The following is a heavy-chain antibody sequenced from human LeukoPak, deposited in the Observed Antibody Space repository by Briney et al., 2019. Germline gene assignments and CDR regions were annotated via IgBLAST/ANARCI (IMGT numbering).Heavy chain of an antibody. CDR1: GYTFTSYA. V-gene: IGHV1-3*01. Sequence: ASVKVSCKASGYTFTSYAMHWVRQAPGQRLEWMGWINAGNGNTKYSQKSQGRVTITRDTSASTAYMELSSLRSEDTAVYYCARDYCSSTSCYYFDYWGQGTLVTVSS. CDR3: ARDYCSSTSCYYFDY. CDR2: INAGNGNT. D-gene: IGHD2-2*01. J-gene: IGHJ4*02.